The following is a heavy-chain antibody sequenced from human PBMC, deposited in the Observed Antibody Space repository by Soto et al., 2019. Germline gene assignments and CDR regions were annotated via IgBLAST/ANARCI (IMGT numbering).Heavy chain of an antibody. J-gene: IGHJ6*02. CDR2: IYYSGST. Sequence: LSLTCTVSGGSIGSYYWSWIRQPPGKGLEWIGYIYYSGSTNYNPSLKSRVTISVDTSKNQFSLKLSSVTAADTAVYYCARAPPYSSGWYDYYYYYGMDVWGQGTTVTVS. V-gene: IGHV4-59*13. D-gene: IGHD6-19*01. CDR3: ARAPPYSSGWYDYYYYYGMDV. CDR1: GGSIGSYY.